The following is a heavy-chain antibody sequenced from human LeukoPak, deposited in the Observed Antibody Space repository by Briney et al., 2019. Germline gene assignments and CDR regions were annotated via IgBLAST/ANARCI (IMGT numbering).Heavy chain of an antibody. J-gene: IGHJ4*02. CDR2: ILGSGGST. CDR1: GFTFSNYA. CDR3: AKWGDYDVLTGYYVPDY. D-gene: IGHD3-9*01. Sequence: GGSLRLSCAASGFTFSNYAMSWVRQAPGKGLEWVSAILGSGGSTYYADSVKGRFTVSRDNSKSSLYLQMNSLRAEDTALYYCAKWGDYDVLTGYYVPDYWGQGTLVTVSS. V-gene: IGHV3-23*01.